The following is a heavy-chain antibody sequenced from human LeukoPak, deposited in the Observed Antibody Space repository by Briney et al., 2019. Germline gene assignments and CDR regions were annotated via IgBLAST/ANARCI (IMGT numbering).Heavy chain of an antibody. D-gene: IGHD5-24*01. Sequence: GSLRLSCAASGFTFSTYSMNWVRQPPGKGLEWIGEINHSGSTNYNPSLKSRVTISVDTSKNQFSLKLSSVTAADTAVYYCARDRRWLPLRRMYSGIDYWGQGTLVTVSS. J-gene: IGHJ4*02. CDR2: INHSGST. V-gene: IGHV4-34*01. CDR3: ARDRRWLPLRRMYSGIDY. CDR1: GFTFSTYS.